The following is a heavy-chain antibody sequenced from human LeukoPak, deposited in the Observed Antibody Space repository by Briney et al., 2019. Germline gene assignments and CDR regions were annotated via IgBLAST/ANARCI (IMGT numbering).Heavy chain of an antibody. CDR3: ARDDWGGNCYPGGY. CDR2: INAGNGDT. CDR1: GYTFTKYV. V-gene: IGHV1-3*01. J-gene: IGHJ4*02. Sequence: GASVKVSCTASGYTFTKYVVHWVRQAPGQRPEWMGWINAGNGDTNYSQNFQDRFTITRDTSANTAYMELSRLTSEDTALYYCARDDWGGNCYPGGYWGQGTLVTVSS. D-gene: IGHD2-21*02.